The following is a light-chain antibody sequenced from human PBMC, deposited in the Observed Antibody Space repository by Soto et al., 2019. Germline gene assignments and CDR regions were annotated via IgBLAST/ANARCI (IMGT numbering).Light chain of an antibody. V-gene: IGLV7-46*01. CDR2: DTS. CDR3: LVIFTGVGEV. Sequence: QTVVTQKPSLTVSPGGTVTLTCGSSTGAVTSGHYPHWFQQKPGQAPRTLIYDTSDKHSWTPARFSGSLLGGKAVLTLSGAQPEDEADYYCLVIFTGVGEVFGTGTKLTVL. CDR1: TGAVTSGHY. J-gene: IGLJ1*01.